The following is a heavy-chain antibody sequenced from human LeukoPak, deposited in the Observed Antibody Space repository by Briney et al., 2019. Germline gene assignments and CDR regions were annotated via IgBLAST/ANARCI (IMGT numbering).Heavy chain of an antibody. Sequence: AGGSLRLSCAASGFTFNSYGMHWVRQAPGKGLEWVAFIRYDGSNKFYADSVKGRFTISRDNSKNTLYLQMNSLRAEDTAVYYCAKDYRTYYYDSSGYYFGYWGQGTLVTVSS. J-gene: IGHJ4*02. D-gene: IGHD3-22*01. CDR3: AKDYRTYYYDSSGYYFGY. CDR1: GFTFNSYG. V-gene: IGHV3-30*02. CDR2: IRYDGSNK.